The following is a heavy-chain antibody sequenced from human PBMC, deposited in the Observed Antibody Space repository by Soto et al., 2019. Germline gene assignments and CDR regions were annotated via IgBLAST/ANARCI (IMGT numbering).Heavy chain of an antibody. D-gene: IGHD6-19*01. J-gene: IGHJ4*02. Sequence: VKVSCKASGGTFSSYAISWVRQAPGQGLEWMGGIIPIFGTANYAQKFQGRVTITADESTSTAYMELSSLRSEDTAVYYCARDGIAVAGFDYWGQGTLVTVSS. CDR1: GGTFSSYA. CDR3: ARDGIAVAGFDY. CDR2: IIPIFGTA. V-gene: IGHV1-69*01.